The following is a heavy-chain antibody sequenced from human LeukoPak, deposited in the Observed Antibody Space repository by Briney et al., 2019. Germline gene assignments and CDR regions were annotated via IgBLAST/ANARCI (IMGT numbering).Heavy chain of an antibody. V-gene: IGHV1-69*04. J-gene: IGHJ6*02. CDR2: IIPILGIA. D-gene: IGHD2-21*02. CDR3: ASDHIVVVTAINYCYYYGMDV. CDR1: GGTFSSYA. Sequence: SVKVSCKASGGTFSSYAISWVRQAPGQGLEWMGRIIPILGIANYAQKFQGRVTITADKSTSTAYMELSSLRSGDTAVYYCASDHIVVVTAINYCYYYGMDVWGQGTTVTVSS.